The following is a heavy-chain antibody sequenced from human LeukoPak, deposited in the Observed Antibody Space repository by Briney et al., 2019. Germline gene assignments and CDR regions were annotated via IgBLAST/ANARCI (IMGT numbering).Heavy chain of an antibody. CDR1: GYTFTGYY. Sequence: GASVKVSCKASGYTFTGYYMHWVRQAPGQGLEWMGWISAYNGNTNYAQKLQGRVTMTTDTSTSTAYMELRSLRSDDTAVYYCARDVIVPATNDYWGQGTLVTVSS. D-gene: IGHD2-2*01. J-gene: IGHJ4*02. CDR3: ARDVIVPATNDY. CDR2: ISAYNGNT. V-gene: IGHV1-18*04.